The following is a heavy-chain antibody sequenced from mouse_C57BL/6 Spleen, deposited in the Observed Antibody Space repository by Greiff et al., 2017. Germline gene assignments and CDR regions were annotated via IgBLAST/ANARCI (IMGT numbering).Heavy chain of an antibody. Sequence: EVQGVESGGGLVKPGGSLKLSCAASGFTFSSYAMSWVRQTPEKRLEWVATISDGGSYTYYPDNVKGRFTISRDNAKNNLYLQMSHLKSEDTAMYYCARDGYYYGSSYYFDYWGQGTTLTVSS. CDR3: ARDGYYYGSSYYFDY. J-gene: IGHJ2*01. V-gene: IGHV5-4*01. D-gene: IGHD1-1*01. CDR1: GFTFSSYA. CDR2: ISDGGSYT.